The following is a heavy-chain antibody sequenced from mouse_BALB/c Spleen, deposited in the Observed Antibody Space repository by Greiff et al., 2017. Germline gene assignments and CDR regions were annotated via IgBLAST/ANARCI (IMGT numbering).Heavy chain of an antibody. V-gene: IGHV2-4-1*01. CDR1: GFSLTSYG. D-gene: IGHD1-2*01. CDR2: IWSGGST. CDR3: ARNSITTATAWFAY. Sequence: QVQLQQSGPGLVQPSQSLSITCTVSGFSLTSYGVHWVRQSPGKGLEWLGVIWSGGSTDYNAAFISRLSISKDNSKSQVFFKMNSLQADDTAIYYCARNSITTATAWFAYWGQGTLVTVSA. J-gene: IGHJ3*01.